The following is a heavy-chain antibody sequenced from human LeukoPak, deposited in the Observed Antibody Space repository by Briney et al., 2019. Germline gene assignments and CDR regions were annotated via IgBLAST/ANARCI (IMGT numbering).Heavy chain of an antibody. CDR2: IHPNSGGT. CDR1: GNTLTVYY. Sequence: ASVTVSCKSSGNTLTVYYMHWVRQAPGQGLEWMGWIHPNSGGTNYAQKFQGRVTMTWDTSISTAYMELSRLRSDDTAVYYCARDGEGAVAFDYWGQGTLVTVSS. V-gene: IGHV1-2*02. CDR3: ARDGEGAVAFDY. J-gene: IGHJ4*02. D-gene: IGHD6-19*01.